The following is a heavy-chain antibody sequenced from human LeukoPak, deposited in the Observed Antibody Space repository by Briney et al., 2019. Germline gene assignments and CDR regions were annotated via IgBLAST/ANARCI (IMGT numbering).Heavy chain of an antibody. J-gene: IGHJ4*02. V-gene: IGHV3-9*01. Sequence: GRSLRLSCAASGFTFDDYAMHWVRQAPGKGLEWVSGISWNSGSIGYADSVKGRFTISRDNAKNSLYLQMNSLRAEDTALYYCARVFRDGYSYGYDLDYWGQGTLVTVSS. CDR2: ISWNSGSI. CDR1: GFTFDDYA. D-gene: IGHD5-18*01. CDR3: ARVFRDGYSYGYDLDY.